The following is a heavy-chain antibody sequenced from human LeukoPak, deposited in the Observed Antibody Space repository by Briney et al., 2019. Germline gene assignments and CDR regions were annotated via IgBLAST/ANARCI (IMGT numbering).Heavy chain of an antibody. J-gene: IGHJ5*02. CDR1: GFTFDDFG. V-gene: IGHV3-20*04. D-gene: IGHD3-22*01. Sequence: PGGSLRLSCAASGFTFDDFGMTWVRQAPGKGLEWVSSINSNGVRTTYGDSVKGRFTISRDDANDSLYLLMHSLRAEDTAVYYCVRGTMIVGPWGQGTLVTVSS. CDR2: INSNGVRT. CDR3: VRGTMIVGP.